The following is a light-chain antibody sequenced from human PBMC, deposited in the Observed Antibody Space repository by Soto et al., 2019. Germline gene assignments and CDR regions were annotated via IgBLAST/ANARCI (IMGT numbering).Light chain of an antibody. CDR1: QSVSSCY. V-gene: IGKV3-20*01. J-gene: IGKJ1*01. CDR3: QQYGSSPWT. Sequence: EIVLTQSPGTLSLSPGERATLSCRASQSVSSCYLAWYQQKPGQAPRLLIYGASRRATGIPDRFSGSGSGTDFTLTISRLEPEDFAVYYCQQYGSSPWTFGQGTKVESK. CDR2: GAS.